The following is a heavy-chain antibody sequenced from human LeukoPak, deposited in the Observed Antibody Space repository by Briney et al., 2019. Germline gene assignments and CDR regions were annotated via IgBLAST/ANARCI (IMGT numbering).Heavy chain of an antibody. J-gene: IGHJ4*02. CDR3: ARVEVGVPAAFY. V-gene: IGHV1-2*02. Sequence: ASVKVSCKASGYTFTGYYMHWVRQAPGQGLEWMGWINPNSGGTNYAQKFQGRVTMTRDTSISTAYMELSRLRSDDTAVYYCARVEVGVPAAFYWGQGTLVTVSS. CDR1: GYTFTGYY. D-gene: IGHD2-2*01. CDR2: INPNSGGT.